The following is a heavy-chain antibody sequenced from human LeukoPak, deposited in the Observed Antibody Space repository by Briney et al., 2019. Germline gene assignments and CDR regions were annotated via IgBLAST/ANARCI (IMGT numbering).Heavy chain of an antibody. D-gene: IGHD4-23*01. Sequence: SGGSLRLSCAASGFKFDNYAMHWVRQAPGKGLEWVSSISWNSDIIAYADSVKGRFTISRDNVKKSLYLQMNSLRAEDTAVYYCARALVIDYWGQGTLVTVSS. CDR3: ARALVIDY. V-gene: IGHV3-9*01. J-gene: IGHJ4*02. CDR1: GFKFDNYA. CDR2: ISWNSDII.